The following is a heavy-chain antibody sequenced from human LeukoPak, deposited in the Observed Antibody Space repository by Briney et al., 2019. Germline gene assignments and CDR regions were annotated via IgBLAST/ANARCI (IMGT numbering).Heavy chain of an antibody. V-gene: IGHV4-39*01. CDR3: IDV. CDR2: IYYGGTT. J-gene: IGHJ6*03. Sequence: SETLSLTCTVSGGSITSSSYYWGWIRQPPGKGLEWIGNIYYGGTTYYNSSLKSRVTISEETSKNRFSLILSSVTSADTAVYYYIDVWGKGTTVIVSS. CDR1: GGSITSSSYY.